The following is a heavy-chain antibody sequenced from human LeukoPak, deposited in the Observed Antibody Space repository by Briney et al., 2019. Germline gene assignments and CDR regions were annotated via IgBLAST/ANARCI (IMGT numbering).Heavy chain of an antibody. V-gene: IGHV3-74*01. J-gene: IGHJ6*02. CDR2: IKSDGST. Sequence: GGSLRLSCAASGFTFSNYAMYWVRQAPGKGLVWVSRIKSDGSTSYADSVKGRFTISRDNAKNTLYLQMNSLRAEDTAVYYCVRDYYYSMDVWGQGTTVTVSS. CDR1: GFTFSNYA. CDR3: VRDYYYSMDV.